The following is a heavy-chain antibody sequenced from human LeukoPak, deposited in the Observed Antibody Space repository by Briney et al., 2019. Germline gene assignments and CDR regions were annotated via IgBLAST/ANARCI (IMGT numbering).Heavy chain of an antibody. D-gene: IGHD4-17*01. Sequence: ASVKVSCKASGYTFTSYDINWVRQATGQGLEWMGWMNPNSGNTGYAQKFQGRVTMTRDTSISTAYMELTRLRSDDTAVYYCARDVDPYGDYPIDYWGQGTLVTVSS. CDR1: GYTFTSYD. J-gene: IGHJ4*02. CDR3: ARDVDPYGDYPIDY. CDR2: MNPNSGNT. V-gene: IGHV1-8*01.